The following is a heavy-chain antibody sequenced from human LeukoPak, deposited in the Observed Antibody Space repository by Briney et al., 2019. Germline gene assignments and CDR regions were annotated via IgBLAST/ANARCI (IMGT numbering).Heavy chain of an antibody. Sequence: GGSLRLSCAASGFTFSSYTIHWVRQPPGKGLEWVAVISFDGSNKYYADSVKGRFTISRDNSKNTLYLQMNSLRAEDTAVYYCARESGNGYSSGWYPYYYYGMDVWGQGTTVTVSS. CDR1: GFTFSSYT. CDR3: ARESGNGYSSGWYPYYYYGMDV. CDR2: ISFDGSNK. V-gene: IGHV3-30-3*01. D-gene: IGHD6-19*01. J-gene: IGHJ6*02.